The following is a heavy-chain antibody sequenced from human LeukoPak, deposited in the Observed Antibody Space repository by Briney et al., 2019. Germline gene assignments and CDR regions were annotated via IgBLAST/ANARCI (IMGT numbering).Heavy chain of an antibody. CDR1: GGSISSGNYY. CDR3: ARVTGYMIEDYFDY. CDR2: IYTSGST. Sequence: PSETLSLTCIVSGGSISSGNYYWSWIRLPAGKGLEWIGRIYTSGSTNYNPSLKSRVTISVDTSKNEFSLKLSSVTAADTAVYYCARVTGYMIEDYFDYWGQGTLVTVSS. D-gene: IGHD3-22*01. V-gene: IGHV4-61*02. J-gene: IGHJ4*02.